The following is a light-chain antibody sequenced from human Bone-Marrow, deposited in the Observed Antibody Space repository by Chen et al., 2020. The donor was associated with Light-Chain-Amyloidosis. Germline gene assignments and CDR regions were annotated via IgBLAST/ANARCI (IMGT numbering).Light chain of an antibody. Sequence: SYELTQPPSVSASPGQTARITCSGDDLPTKYAYWYQQKPGKAPVLVIHRDTERPSGISERFSGSSSGTTATLTISGVQAEDEADYPCQSADSSGTYEVIFGGGTKLTVL. V-gene: IGLV3-25*03. CDR2: RDT. CDR1: DLPTKY. CDR3: QSADSSGTYEVI. J-gene: IGLJ2*01.